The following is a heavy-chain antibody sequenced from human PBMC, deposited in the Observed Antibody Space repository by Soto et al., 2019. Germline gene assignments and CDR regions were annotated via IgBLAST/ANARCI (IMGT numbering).Heavy chain of an antibody. CDR3: ARSMVRGVITTGAFDI. D-gene: IGHD3-10*01. CDR1: GYTFTNYY. CDR2: INPSGGST. Sequence: QVQLVQSGAEVKKPGASVKVSCKASGYTFTNYYMHWVRQAPGQGLEWMGIINPSGGSTSYAQKFRGRVTMTRDTSTSTVYMELSSLRSEVTAVYYCARSMVRGVITTGAFDIWGQGTIVTVSS. V-gene: IGHV1-46*01. J-gene: IGHJ3*02.